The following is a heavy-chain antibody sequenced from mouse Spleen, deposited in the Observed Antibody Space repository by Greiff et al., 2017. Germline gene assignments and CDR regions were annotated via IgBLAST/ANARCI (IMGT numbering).Heavy chain of an antibody. CDR3: ARDGTWYFDV. D-gene: IGHD4-1*01. V-gene: IGHV5-9-1*01. J-gene: IGHJ1*01. CDR1: GFTFSSYA. CDR2: ISSGGSYT. Sequence: EVKVVESGGGLVKPGGSLKLSCAASGFTFSSYAMSWVRQTPEKRLEWVATISSGGSYTYYPDSVKGRFTISRDNAKNTLYLQMSSLRSEDTAMYYCARDGTWYFDVWGAGTTVTVSS.